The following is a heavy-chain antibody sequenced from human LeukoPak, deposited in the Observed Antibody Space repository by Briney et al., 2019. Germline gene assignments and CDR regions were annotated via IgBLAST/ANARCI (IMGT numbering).Heavy chain of an antibody. D-gene: IGHD3-16*01. CDR2: FYSVGTT. Sequence: GGSLRLSCVPSGITVSSSSMSWVRQAPGKGLDCVSVFYSVGTTYYADSVKGRFTISRDNSKNTLYLQMNSVRAEDTAMYYCARERDGVCDYWGQGTLVTVSS. J-gene: IGHJ4*02. CDR3: ARERDGVCDY. CDR1: GITVSSSS. V-gene: IGHV3-66*01.